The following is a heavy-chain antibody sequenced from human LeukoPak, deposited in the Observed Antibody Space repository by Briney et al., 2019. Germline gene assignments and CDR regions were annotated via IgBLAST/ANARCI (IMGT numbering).Heavy chain of an antibody. D-gene: IGHD1-7*01. Sequence: SQTLSLTCTVSGGSISSGGYYWSWIRQPPGKGLEWIGYIYHSGSTYYNPSLKSRVTISLDRSKNQFSLKLSSVTAADTAVYYCATAQNWNYLHDAFDIWGQGTMVTVSS. J-gene: IGHJ3*02. CDR3: ATAQNWNYLHDAFDI. CDR1: GGSISSGGYY. V-gene: IGHV4-30-2*01. CDR2: IYHSGST.